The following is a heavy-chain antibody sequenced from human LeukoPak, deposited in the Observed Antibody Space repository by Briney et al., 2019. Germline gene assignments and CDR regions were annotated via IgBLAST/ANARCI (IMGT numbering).Heavy chain of an antibody. J-gene: IGHJ4*02. V-gene: IGHV3-23*01. CDR2: ISGSGGST. CDR1: GFTFSSYA. D-gene: IGHD3-10*01. CDR3: AKGATIPNYYGSGSFDY. Sequence: GGSLRLSCAASGFTFSSYAMSWVRQAPGKGLEWVSAISGSGGSTYYADSVKGRFTISRDNSKNTLYLQMNSLRAEDTAVHYCAKGATIPNYYGSGSFDYWGQGTLVTVSS.